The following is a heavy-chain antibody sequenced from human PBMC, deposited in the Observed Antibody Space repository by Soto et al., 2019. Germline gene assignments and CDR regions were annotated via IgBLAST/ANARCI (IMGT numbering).Heavy chain of an antibody. CDR3: ARGDATKIVVTTYYGMDV. D-gene: IGHD3-22*01. J-gene: IGHJ6*02. CDR2: IIPVFGTP. Sequence: QVQLVQSGAEVKKPGSSVKVSCKASGGSLSNYGISWVRQAPGQGLEWMGAIIPVFGTPNYAQKFQDRVMITADESTTTVDMEVRSLTSEDTAVYYCARGDATKIVVTTYYGMDVWGQGTTVTVSS. V-gene: IGHV1-69*12. CDR1: GGSLSNYG.